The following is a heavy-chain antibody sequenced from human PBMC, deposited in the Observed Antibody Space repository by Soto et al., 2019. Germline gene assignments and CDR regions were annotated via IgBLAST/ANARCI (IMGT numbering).Heavy chain of an antibody. CDR1: GYTFTDSF. Sequence: ASVKVSCKASGYTFTDSFIHWVRQAPGQGLEWMGWINPNNGRTTLAPNFQGRVTLSRDTSINTAYMHLSRLRSDDTAVYYCAREDADRGSFDFWGQGTLVTVSS. V-gene: IGHV1-2*02. J-gene: IGHJ4*02. CDR3: AREDADRGSFDF. CDR2: INPNNGRT.